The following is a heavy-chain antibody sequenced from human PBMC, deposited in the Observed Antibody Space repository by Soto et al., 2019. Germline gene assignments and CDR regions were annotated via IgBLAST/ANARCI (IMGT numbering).Heavy chain of an antibody. Sequence: GGSLRLSCAVSGFTVSNNYMSWVRQAPGKGLEWVSVIYSGGSTYYTDSVKGRFTISRDNSKNTLYLQMNSLRVEDTAVYYCATDRYEILTGYSPFDIWGQGTMVTVSS. CDR2: IYSGGST. D-gene: IGHD3-9*01. V-gene: IGHV3-66*01. J-gene: IGHJ3*02. CDR1: GFTVSNNY. CDR3: ATDRYEILTGYSPFDI.